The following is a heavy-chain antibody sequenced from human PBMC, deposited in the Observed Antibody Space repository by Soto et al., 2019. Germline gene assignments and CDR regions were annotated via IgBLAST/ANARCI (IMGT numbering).Heavy chain of an antibody. D-gene: IGHD3-22*01. CDR2: INPNSGGT. Sequence: ASVKVSCKASGYTFTGHYMHWVRQAPGQGLEWMGWINPNSGGTNYAQKFQGRVTMTRDTSISTAYMELSRLRSDDTAVYYCARDYDSSGYYPTNSNWFDPWGQGTLVTVSS. CDR3: ARDYDSSGYYPTNSNWFDP. V-gene: IGHV1-2*02. J-gene: IGHJ5*02. CDR1: GYTFTGHY.